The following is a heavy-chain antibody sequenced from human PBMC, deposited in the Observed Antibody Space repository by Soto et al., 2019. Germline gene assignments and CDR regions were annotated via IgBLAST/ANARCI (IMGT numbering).Heavy chain of an antibody. CDR1: GGSISSYY. CDR2: IYYSGST. V-gene: IGHV4-59*08. J-gene: IGHJ6*03. D-gene: IGHD6-25*01. Sequence: SEILSLTCTVSGGSISSYYWSWIRQPPGKGLEWIGYIYYSGSTNYNPSLKSRVTISVDTSKNQFSLKLGSVTAADTAVYYCARRRSSGADYYYYYMDVWGKGTTVTVSS. CDR3: ARRRSSGADYYYYYMDV.